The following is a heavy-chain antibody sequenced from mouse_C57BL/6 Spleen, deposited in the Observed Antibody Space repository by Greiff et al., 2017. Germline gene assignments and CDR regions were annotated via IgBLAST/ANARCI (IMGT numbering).Heavy chain of an antibody. CDR3: AITTVVAPGTWDY. D-gene: IGHD1-1*01. CDR2: IYPGDGDT. J-gene: IGHJ2*01. CDR1: GYAFSSSW. V-gene: IGHV1-82*01. Sequence: VQLQQSGPELVKPGASVKISCKASGYAFSSSWMNWVKQRPGKGLEWIGRIYPGDGDTNYNGKFKGKATLTADKSSSTAYMQLSSLTSADSAVYFCAITTVVAPGTWDYWGQGTTLTVSS.